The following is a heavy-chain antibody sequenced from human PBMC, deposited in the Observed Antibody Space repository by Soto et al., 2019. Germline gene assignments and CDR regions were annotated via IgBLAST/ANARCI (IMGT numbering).Heavy chain of an antibody. J-gene: IGHJ4*02. CDR1: GFTFSSCA. V-gene: IGHV3-23*01. CDR3: AKDRSRSYGSGYPLGYFDY. CDR2: ISGSGGGS. D-gene: IGHD3-22*01. Sequence: GGSLRLSCAASGFTFSSCAMSWVRQAPGKXLEWVSGISGSGGGSYYADSVEGRFTISRDNSKNTLYLQMNSLRAEDTAIYYCAKDRSRSYGSGYPLGYFDYWGQGTLVTVSS.